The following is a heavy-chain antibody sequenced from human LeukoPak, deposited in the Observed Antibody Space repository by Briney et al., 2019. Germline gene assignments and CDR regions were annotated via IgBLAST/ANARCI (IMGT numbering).Heavy chain of an antibody. CDR3: ARALNYYDSSGYYGIFDY. CDR2: ISYDGSNK. J-gene: IGHJ4*02. CDR1: GFTFSSYA. V-gene: IGHV3-30-3*01. D-gene: IGHD3-22*01. Sequence: PGGSLRLSCAASGFTFSSYAMHWVRQAPGKGLEWVAVISYDGSNKYYADSVKGRFTISRDNSKNTLYLQMNSLRAEDTAVYYCARALNYYDSSGYYGIFDYWGQGTLVTVFS.